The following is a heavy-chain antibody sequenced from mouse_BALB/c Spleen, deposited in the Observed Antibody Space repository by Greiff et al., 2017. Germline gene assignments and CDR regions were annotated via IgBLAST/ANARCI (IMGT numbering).Heavy chain of an antibody. D-gene: IGHD1-1*01. Sequence: EVQLQQSGPELVKPGASVKISCKASGYSFTGYYMHWVKQSPENSLEWIGEINPSTGGTSYNQKFKGKATLTVDKSSSTAYMQLKSLTSEESAVYYCITTGVADWYFDVWGAGTTVTVSS. V-gene: IGHV1-42*01. CDR2: INPSTGGT. J-gene: IGHJ1*01. CDR1: GYSFTGYY. CDR3: ITTGVADWYFDV.